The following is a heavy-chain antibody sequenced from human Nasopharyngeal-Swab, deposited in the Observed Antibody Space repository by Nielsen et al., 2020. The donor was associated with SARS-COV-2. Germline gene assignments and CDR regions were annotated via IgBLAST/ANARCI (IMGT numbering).Heavy chain of an antibody. J-gene: IGHJ4*02. Sequence: SETLSLTCAVYGGSFSGYYWSWIRQPPGKGLEWIGEINHSGSTNYNPSLKSRVAISVDTSKNQFSLKLSSVTAADTAVYYRAREYSSSSALLDYWGQGTLVTVSS. D-gene: IGHD6-6*01. CDR3: AREYSSSSALLDY. V-gene: IGHV4-34*01. CDR1: GGSFSGYY. CDR2: INHSGST.